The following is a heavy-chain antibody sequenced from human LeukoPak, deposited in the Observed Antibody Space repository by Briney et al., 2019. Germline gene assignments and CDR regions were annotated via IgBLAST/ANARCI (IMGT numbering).Heavy chain of an antibody. CDR2: INHSGST. V-gene: IGHV4-34*01. D-gene: IGHD3-10*01. J-gene: IGHJ5*02. CDR1: GGSFSGYY. Sequence: SETLSLTCAVYGGSFSGYYWSWIRQPPGKGLEWIGEINHSGSTNYNPSLKSRVTISVDTSKNQFSLKLSSETAADTAVYYCARGRLGYYGSGSYHKGFDPWGQGTLVTVSS. CDR3: ARGRLGYYGSGSYHKGFDP.